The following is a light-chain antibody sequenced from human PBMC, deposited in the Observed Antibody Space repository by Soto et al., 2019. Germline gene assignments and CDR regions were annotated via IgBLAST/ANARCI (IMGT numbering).Light chain of an antibody. CDR3: SSYTSSSTRV. CDR2: EVS. V-gene: IGLV2-14*01. CDR1: SSDVGGYNY. J-gene: IGLJ3*02. Sequence: QSALPQPASVSGSPGQSITISCTGTSSDVGGYNYVSWYQQHPGKAPKLMIYEVSNRPSGVSNRFSGSKSGNTASLTISGLQAEDEADYYCSSYTSSSTRVFGGGTTLTVL.